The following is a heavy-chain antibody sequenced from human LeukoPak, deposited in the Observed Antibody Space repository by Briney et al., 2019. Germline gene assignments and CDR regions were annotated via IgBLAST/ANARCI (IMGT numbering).Heavy chain of an antibody. Sequence: SETLSLTCAVYGGSFSGYYWSWIRQPPGKGLEWIGEINHSGSTNYNPSLKSRVTISVDTSKNQFSLKLSSVTAADTAVYYCARHVSGSGWYVWYFDLWGRGTLVTVSS. CDR2: INHSGST. CDR1: GGSFSGYY. V-gene: IGHV4-34*01. J-gene: IGHJ2*01. D-gene: IGHD6-19*01. CDR3: ARHVSGSGWYVWYFDL.